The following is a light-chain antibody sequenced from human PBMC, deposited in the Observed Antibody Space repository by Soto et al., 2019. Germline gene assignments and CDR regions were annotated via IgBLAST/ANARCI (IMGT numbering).Light chain of an antibody. CDR2: DAS. Sequence: EIVLTQSPATLSSSPGERATLSCRASQSVSSYLAWYQQKPGQAPRLLIYDASNRAAGIPARFSGSGSGTDFTLTISSLEPEDFAVYYCQQRFNWPLTFGPGTKVDFK. V-gene: IGKV3-11*01. J-gene: IGKJ3*01. CDR1: QSVSSY. CDR3: QQRFNWPLT.